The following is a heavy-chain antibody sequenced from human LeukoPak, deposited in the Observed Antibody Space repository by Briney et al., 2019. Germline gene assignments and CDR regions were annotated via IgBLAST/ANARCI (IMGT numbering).Heavy chain of an antibody. D-gene: IGHD3-22*01. CDR1: GFTFSSYG. CDR3: AKSTYYCDSSGYYYGHLFDY. J-gene: IGHJ4*02. V-gene: IGHV3-30*18. Sequence: GRSLTLSCAASGFTFSSYGMHWVRQAPGKGLEWVAVISYDGSNKYYADSVKGRFTISRDNSKNTLYLQMNSLRAEDTAVYYCAKSTYYCDSSGYYYGHLFDYWGQGTLVTVSS. CDR2: ISYDGSNK.